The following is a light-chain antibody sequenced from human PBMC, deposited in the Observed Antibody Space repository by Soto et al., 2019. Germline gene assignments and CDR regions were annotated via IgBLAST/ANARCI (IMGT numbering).Light chain of an antibody. CDR3: ATWDGRLSAVV. CDR2: EDN. J-gene: IGLJ2*01. Sequence: QSALTQPPSVSAAPGQKVTISCSGTSSNTGNNFVSWYRQFPGTAPELLIFEDNKRPSAISDRFSGSKSGTSATLAITGLHSGDEADYHCATWDGRLSAVVFGGGTKLTVL. CDR1: SSNTGNNF. V-gene: IGLV1-51*02.